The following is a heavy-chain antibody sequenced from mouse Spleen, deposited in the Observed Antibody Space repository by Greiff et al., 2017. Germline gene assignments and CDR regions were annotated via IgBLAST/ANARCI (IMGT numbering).Heavy chain of an antibody. V-gene: IGHV1-55*01. CDR2: IYPGSGST. Sequence: QVQLQQPGAELVKPGTSVKLSCKASGYNFTSYWINWVKLRPGQGLEWIGDIYPGSGSTNYNEKFKSKATLTVDTSSSTAYMQLSSLASEDSALYYCARSNWGFDYWGQGTTLTVSS. D-gene: IGHD4-1*01. CDR3: ARSNWGFDY. CDR1: GYNFTSYW. J-gene: IGHJ2*01.